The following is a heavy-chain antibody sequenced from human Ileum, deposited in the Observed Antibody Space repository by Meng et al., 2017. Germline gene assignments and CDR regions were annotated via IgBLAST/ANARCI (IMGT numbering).Heavy chain of an antibody. CDR1: GYTLSNYY. CDR3: VREFTGGYFDY. J-gene: IGHJ4*02. V-gene: IGHV1-46*01. D-gene: IGHD3-10*01. CDR2: SNPSGGGT. Sequence: ASVKVSCKASGYTLSNYYLHWVRQAPGQGLEWMGVSNPSGGGTNYAQKFQGRVTMTRDTSTSTVNMELSSLKSEDTAVYYCVREFTGGYFDYWGQGTLVTGSS.